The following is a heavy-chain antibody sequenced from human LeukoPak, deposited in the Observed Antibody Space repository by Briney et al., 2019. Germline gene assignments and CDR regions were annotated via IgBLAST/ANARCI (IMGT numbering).Heavy chain of an antibody. CDR2: INHSGST. CDR1: GGSFSGYY. V-gene: IGHV4-34*01. Sequence: SETLSLTCAVYGGSFSGYYWSWIRQPPGKGLEWIGEINHSGSTNYNPSLKSRVTISIDTSKNQFSLTLSSVTAADTAVYYCARYNSYGFWFFDYWGQGTLVTVSS. D-gene: IGHD5-18*01. CDR3: ARYNSYGFWFFDY. J-gene: IGHJ4*02.